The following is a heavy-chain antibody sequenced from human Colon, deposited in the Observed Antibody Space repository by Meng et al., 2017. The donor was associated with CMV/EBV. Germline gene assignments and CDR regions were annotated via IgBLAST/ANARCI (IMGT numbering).Heavy chain of an antibody. CDR2: IKQDGSEK. J-gene: IGHJ6*02. CDR3: AIDFWSGYDYYYHGMDV. D-gene: IGHD3-3*01. Sequence: GGSLRLSCAASGFTFSSYWMSWVRQAPGKGLEWVANIKQDGSEKYYVDSVKGRFTISRDNAKNSLYVQMNSLRAEDTAVYYCAIDFWSGYDYYYHGMDVWGQGTTVTVSS. V-gene: IGHV3-7*01. CDR1: GFTFSSYW.